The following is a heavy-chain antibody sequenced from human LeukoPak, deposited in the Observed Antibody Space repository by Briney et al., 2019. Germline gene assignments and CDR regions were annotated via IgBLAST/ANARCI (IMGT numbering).Heavy chain of an antibody. CDR1: GGSISSGDYY. CDR2: IYYSGST. V-gene: IGHV4-30-4*01. D-gene: IGHD3-22*01. CDR3: ARVAYYDSSGYFPPNTPADY. J-gene: IGHJ4*02. Sequence: SETLSLTCTVSGGSISSGDYYWSWIRQPPGKGLEWIGYIYYSGSTYYNPSLKSRVTISVDTSKNQFSLKLSSVTAADTAVYYCARVAYYDSSGYFPPNTPADYWGQGTLVTVSS.